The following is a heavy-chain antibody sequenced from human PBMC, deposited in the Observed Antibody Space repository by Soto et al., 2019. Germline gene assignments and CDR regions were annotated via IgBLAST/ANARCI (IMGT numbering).Heavy chain of an antibody. CDR3: AKAASGYDSGSGDY. J-gene: IGHJ4*02. V-gene: IGHV3-30*18. CDR1: RFTFSSYG. D-gene: IGHD5-12*01. CDR2: ISYDGSNK. Sequence: QVQLVESGGGVVQPGRSLRLSCAASRFTFSSYGMHWVRQAPGKGLEWVAVISYDGSNKYYADSVKGRFTISRDNSKNTLYLQMNSLRAEDTAVYYCAKAASGYDSGSGDYWGQGTLVTVSS.